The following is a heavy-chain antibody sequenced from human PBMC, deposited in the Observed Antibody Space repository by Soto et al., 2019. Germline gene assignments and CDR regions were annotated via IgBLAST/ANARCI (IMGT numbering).Heavy chain of an antibody. V-gene: IGHV3-33*06. Sequence: QVQLVESGGGVVQPGRSLRLSCAASGFTFSSYGMHWVRQAPGKGLQWVAVIWYDGSKKYYAESVKGRFTISRDNSKNTLFMQMDSLRAEDTAVYYCAKEKTFYDFVRGRCSDWGQGTLVTVSS. J-gene: IGHJ4*02. D-gene: IGHD3-16*01. CDR3: AKEKTFYDFVRGRCSD. CDR2: IWYDGSKK. CDR1: GFTFSSYG.